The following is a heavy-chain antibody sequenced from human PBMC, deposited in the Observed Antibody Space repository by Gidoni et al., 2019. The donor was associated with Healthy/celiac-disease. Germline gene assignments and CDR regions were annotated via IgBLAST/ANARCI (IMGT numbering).Heavy chain of an antibody. J-gene: IGHJ5*02. CDR2: ISWNSGSI. V-gene: IGHV3-9*01. Sequence: EVQLVESGGGLVQPGRSLRLSCAASGFTFDDYAMHWVRQAPGKGLEWVSGISWNSGSIGYADSVKGRFTISRDNAKNSLYLQMNSLRAEDTALYYCAKDRGARLGVYNWFDPWGQGTLVTVSS. CDR3: AKDRGARLGVYNWFDP. D-gene: IGHD6-6*01. CDR1: GFTFDDYA.